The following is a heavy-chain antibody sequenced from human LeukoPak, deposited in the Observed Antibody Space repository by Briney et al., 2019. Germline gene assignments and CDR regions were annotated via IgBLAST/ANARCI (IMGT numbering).Heavy chain of an antibody. CDR2: ISNDGSRT. V-gene: IGHV3-23*01. CDR1: GFTFSAFA. J-gene: IGHJ3*01. CDR3: ARDIRREMAIPFDV. Sequence: GGSLRLSCAASGFTFSAFAISWVRQAPGKGLEWVPAISNDGSRTYYTGSVEGRFTISRDNSKNTLSLQMNSLRVEDTAVYHCARDIRREMAIPFDVWGQGTLVTVSS. D-gene: IGHD5-24*01.